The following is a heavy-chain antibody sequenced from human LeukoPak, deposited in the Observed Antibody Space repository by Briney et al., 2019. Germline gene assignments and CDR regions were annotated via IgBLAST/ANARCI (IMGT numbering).Heavy chain of an antibody. D-gene: IGHD6-19*01. CDR2: ISSGGSTI. V-gene: IGHV3-48*03. J-gene: IGHJ4*02. CDR1: GFTFSSYE. CDR3: ARAPTFSGWFDY. Sequence: GGSLRLSCAASGFTFSSYEMNWVRQAPGKGLEWVSYISSGGSTIYYADSVKGRFTISRDNAKNSLYLQMNSLRVEDTAVYYCARAPTFSGWFDYWGQGTLVTVSS.